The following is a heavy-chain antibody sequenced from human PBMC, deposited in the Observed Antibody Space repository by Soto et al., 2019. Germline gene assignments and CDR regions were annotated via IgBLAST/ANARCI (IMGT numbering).Heavy chain of an antibody. CDR1: GFTFSSYW. CDR3: TRVGGSVSGMDV. D-gene: IGHD1-26*01. CDR2: IDNAGSSV. J-gene: IGHJ6*02. V-gene: IGHV3-74*01. Sequence: EVQLVESGGGLVQPGGSLRLSCAASGFTFSSYWMHWVRQAPGKGLVWVSRIDNAGSSVRYADSVKGRFTISRDNANNTLYLQMNSLRAEDTAVYYCTRVGGSVSGMDVWGQGTTVTVSS.